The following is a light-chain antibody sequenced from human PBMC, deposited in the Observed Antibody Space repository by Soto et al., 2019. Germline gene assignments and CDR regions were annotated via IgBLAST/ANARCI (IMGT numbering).Light chain of an antibody. J-gene: IGLJ3*02. CDR1: SSDIGGYNS. Sequence: QSVLTQPASVSGSPGQSITISCTGTSSDIGGYNSVSWYQQHPGKVPKLMIYEVSNRPSGVSNRFSGSKSGNTASLTISGLQAEDEADYYCSSYTGSTSLEGVFGGGTKLTVL. CDR2: EVS. CDR3: SSYTGSTSLEGV. V-gene: IGLV2-14*01.